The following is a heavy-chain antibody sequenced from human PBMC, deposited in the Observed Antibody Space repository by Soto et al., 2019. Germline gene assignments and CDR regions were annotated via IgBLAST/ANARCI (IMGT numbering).Heavy chain of an antibody. CDR2: TFNYAGRL. CDR3: ARLERYCGGGYGFLRAVDL. D-gene: IGHD2-15*01. CDR1: GFALCSYI. V-gene: IGHV3-21*01. J-gene: IGHJ3*01. Sequence: EVQLVESGGRLVKPGGSLRLSCAVSGFALCSYIIAWVRQAPGTGLELVSLTFNYAGRLYYADSVKGRFAISRDDAKISVYPQINSLRAEDTAVYYCARLERYCGGGYGFLRAVDLWGQGTVVTVSS.